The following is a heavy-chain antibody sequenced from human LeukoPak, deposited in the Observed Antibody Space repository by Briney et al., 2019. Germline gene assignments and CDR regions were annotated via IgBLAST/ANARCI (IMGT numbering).Heavy chain of an antibody. CDR1: GNTFDHYS. CDR2: INRHGGIK. D-gene: IGHD4-23*01. V-gene: IGHV3-43*01. CDR3: AQDSEQLLVH. J-gene: IGHJ4*02. Sequence: SLTLSCAVSGNTFDHYSMNWVRQPPEKVLEWASIINRHGGIKYYADSVKGRFTISTYTTKNSLYLQMNSLMTEDTTLYYCAQDSEQLLVHWGQGTWVTVPS.